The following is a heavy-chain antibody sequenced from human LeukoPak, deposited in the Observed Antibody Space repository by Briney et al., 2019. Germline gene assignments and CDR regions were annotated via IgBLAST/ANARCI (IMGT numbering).Heavy chain of an antibody. J-gene: IGHJ6*02. CDR3: AKDGYYYGMDV. CDR2: ISWNGGTI. CDR1: GFTFDNYA. V-gene: IGHV3-9*01. Sequence: GGSLRPSCAASGFTFDNYAMHWVRQAPGKGLEWVSGISWNGGTIVYADSVKGRFTISRDNAKNSLYLQMNSLRAEDTALYYCAKDGYYYGMDVWGQGTTVTVSS.